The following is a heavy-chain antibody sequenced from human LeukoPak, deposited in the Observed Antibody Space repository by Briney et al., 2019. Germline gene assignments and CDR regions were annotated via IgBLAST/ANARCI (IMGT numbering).Heavy chain of an antibody. CDR3: ATSYDVKTAPFDL. CDR1: GGSFSGYY. J-gene: IGHJ4*02. V-gene: IGHV4-34*01. D-gene: IGHD3-10*02. CDR2: INHSGST. Sequence: PSETLSLTCAVYGGSFSGYYWSWIRQPPGKGLEWIGEINHSGSTNYNPSLKSRVTISVDTSKNQVSMELRFLTAADTAVYYCATSYDVKTAPFDLWGQGTLVTVSS.